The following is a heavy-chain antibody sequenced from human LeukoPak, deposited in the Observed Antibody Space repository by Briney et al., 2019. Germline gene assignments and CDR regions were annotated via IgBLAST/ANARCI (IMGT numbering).Heavy chain of an antibody. CDR3: ARVVFGITIFGVVINNWFDP. V-gene: IGHV4-39*07. Sequence: SETLSLTCTVSGGSISSSSYYWGWIRQPPGKGREWIGSIYYSGSTYYNPSLKSRVTISVDTSKNQFSLKLSSVTAADTAVYYCARVVFGITIFGVVINNWFDPWGQGTLVTVSS. CDR1: GGSISSSSYY. D-gene: IGHD3-3*01. CDR2: IYYSGST. J-gene: IGHJ5*02.